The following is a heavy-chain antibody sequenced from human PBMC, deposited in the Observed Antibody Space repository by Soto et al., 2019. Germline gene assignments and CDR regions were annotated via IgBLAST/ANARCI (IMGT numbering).Heavy chain of an antibody. V-gene: IGHV3-30*03. CDR1: GVTLSNFG. J-gene: IGHJ4*02. D-gene: IGHD2-21*01. CDR2: ISRDGSTM. Sequence: ESGGGVVQPGRSLRLSCAASGVTLSNFGMHWVRQAPGKGLEWVAVISRDGSTMLYADSVKGRFTISRDSSRNTLYLQMNRLRAEDTAVYHCVGEVASGYWGQGTLVTVSS. CDR3: VGEVASGY.